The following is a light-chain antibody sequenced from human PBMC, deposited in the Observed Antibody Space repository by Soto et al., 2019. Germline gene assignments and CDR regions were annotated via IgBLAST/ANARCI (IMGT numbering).Light chain of an antibody. Sequence: EIVLTQCPATLSLSPGERATLSCRASQSVTNYLAWYQQKAGQAPRLLIYETIHRATGIPARFSGSGSGTDFTLTISSLEPEDFAVYYCQHRSHWLITFGQGTHWRL. CDR3: QHRSHWLIT. J-gene: IGKJ5*01. CDR2: ETI. CDR1: QSVTNY. V-gene: IGKV3-11*01.